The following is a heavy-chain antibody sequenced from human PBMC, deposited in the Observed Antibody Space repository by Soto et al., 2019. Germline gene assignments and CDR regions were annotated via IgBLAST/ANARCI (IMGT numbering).Heavy chain of an antibody. CDR3: ARFIAARKQTFDY. J-gene: IGHJ4*01. D-gene: IGHD6-6*01. Sequence: SETLSLTCTVSGGSISSYYWSWIRQPPGKGLEWIGYIYYSGSTNYNPSLKSRVTISVDTSKNQFSLKLSSVTAADTAVYYCARFIAARKQTFDYWGQEPWSPSPQ. CDR1: GGSISSYY. V-gene: IGHV4-59*01. CDR2: IYYSGST.